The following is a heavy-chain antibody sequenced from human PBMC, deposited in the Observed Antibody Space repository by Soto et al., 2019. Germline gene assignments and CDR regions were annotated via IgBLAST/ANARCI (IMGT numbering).Heavy chain of an antibody. D-gene: IGHD1-26*01. CDR1: GGSFSYYY. CDR3: ARARIGTYYYYGLDV. V-gene: IGHV4-34*01. Sequence: SETLSLTCAVSGGSFSYYYWGWIRQPPGKGLEWIGEIDHSGSPDYNPSLKSRVTMSVDTSKNQFSLKVRSVTAADTAVYYCARARIGTYYYYGLDVWGQGTTVTVS. J-gene: IGHJ6*02. CDR2: IDHSGSP.